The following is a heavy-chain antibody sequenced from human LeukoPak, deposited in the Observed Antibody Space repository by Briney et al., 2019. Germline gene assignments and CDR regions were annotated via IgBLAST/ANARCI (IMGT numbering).Heavy chain of an antibody. CDR2: IYYSGST. Sequence: KSSETLSLTCTLSGGSISSYYWRWLRQPPGKGLEWIGYIYYSGSTNYNHSLTSRVTISVDTSKHQFSLKLSSVTAADTAVYYCARFLGSGYPDYWGQGTLVTVSS. D-gene: IGHD3-22*01. CDR3: ARFLGSGYPDY. V-gene: IGHV4-59*01. J-gene: IGHJ4*02. CDR1: GGSISSYY.